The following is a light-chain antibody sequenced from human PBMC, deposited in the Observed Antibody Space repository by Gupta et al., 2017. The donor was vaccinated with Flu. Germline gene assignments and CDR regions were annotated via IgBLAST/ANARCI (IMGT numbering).Light chain of an antibody. V-gene: IGLV2-14*01. CDR1: SSDVGDYNY. CDR3: SSSRSSSTLVVL. Sequence: TLSCTRTSSDVGDYNYISCYQQHPCRAPNLRIYDVSNRPSGVSDRFSGSKSGNTASLTIPGLQAEDEAVYYCSSSRSSSTLVVLFGGGTKLTVL. CDR2: DVS. J-gene: IGLJ2*01.